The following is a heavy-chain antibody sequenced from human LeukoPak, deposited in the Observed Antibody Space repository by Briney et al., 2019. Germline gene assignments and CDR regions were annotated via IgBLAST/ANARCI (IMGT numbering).Heavy chain of an antibody. J-gene: IGHJ5*02. CDR2: IRYDGSNK. CDR3: AKVLVGATNDWFDP. D-gene: IGHD1-26*01. Sequence: GGSLRLSCAASGFTFSSYSMHWVRRAPGKGREWVAFIRYDGSNKYYADSVKGRFTISRDNSKNTLYLQMNSLRAEDTAVYYCAKVLVGATNDWFDPWGQGTLVTVSS. CDR1: GFTFSSYS. V-gene: IGHV3-30*02.